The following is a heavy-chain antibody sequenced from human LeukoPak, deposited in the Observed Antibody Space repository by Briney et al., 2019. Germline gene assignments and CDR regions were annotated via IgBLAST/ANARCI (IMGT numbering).Heavy chain of an antibody. CDR1: GGTFSSYA. CDR3: ARTRYDFWSGRYYYYYMDV. D-gene: IGHD3-3*01. J-gene: IGHJ6*03. CDR2: IIPIFGTA. V-gene: IGHV1-69*13. Sequence: ASVKVSCKASGGTFSSYAISWVRQAPGQGLEWMGGIIPIFGTANYAQKFQGRVTITADESTSTAYMELSSLRPEDTAVYYCARTRYDFWSGRYYYYYMDVWGKGTTVTVSS.